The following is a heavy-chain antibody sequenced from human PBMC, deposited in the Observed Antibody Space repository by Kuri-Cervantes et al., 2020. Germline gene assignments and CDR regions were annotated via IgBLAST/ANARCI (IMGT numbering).Heavy chain of an antibody. V-gene: IGHV1-46*01. CDR3: ARGGWELPGGDY. J-gene: IGHJ4*02. CDR2: INPSGGST. D-gene: IGHD2-15*01. CDR1: GYTFTSYY. Sequence: ASLKVSCKASGYTFTSYYMHWVRQAPGQGLEWMGIINPSGGSTSYAQKFQGRVTMTRDTSKSTVYMELSSRRSEDTAVYYCARGGWELPGGDYWGQGTLVTVSS.